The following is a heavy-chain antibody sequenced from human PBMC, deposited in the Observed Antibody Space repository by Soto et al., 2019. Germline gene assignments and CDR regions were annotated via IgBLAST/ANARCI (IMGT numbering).Heavy chain of an antibody. CDR3: AAVQGGGATFHF. Sequence: QMQLAQSGPEVKKPRTSVKVSCKASGFTFINSAIQWVRQARGQRLEWMGWIVVGSGHINYAQKFQERLSITRDMSTSTAYMELSSLTLEDTAVYYCAAVQGGGATFHFWGPGTLVTVSS. J-gene: IGHJ4*02. CDR1: GFTFINSA. D-gene: IGHD1-26*01. V-gene: IGHV1-58*02. CDR2: IVVGSGHI.